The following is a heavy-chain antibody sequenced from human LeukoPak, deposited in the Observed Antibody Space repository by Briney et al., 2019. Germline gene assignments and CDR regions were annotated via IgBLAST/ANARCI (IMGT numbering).Heavy chain of an antibody. J-gene: IGHJ4*02. V-gene: IGHV4-34*01. CDR3: ARGYRRDGYNLGFYFDY. CDR2: INHSGST. Sequence: SETLSLTCAVYGGSSSGYYWSWIRQPPGKGLEWIGEINHSGSTNYNPSLKSRVTISVDTSKNQFSLKLSSVTAADTAVYYCARGYRRDGYNLGFYFDYWGQGTLVTVSS. CDR1: GGSSSGYY. D-gene: IGHD5-12*01.